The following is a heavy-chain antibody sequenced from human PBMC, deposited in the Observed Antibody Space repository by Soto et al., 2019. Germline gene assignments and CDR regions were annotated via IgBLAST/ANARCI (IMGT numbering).Heavy chain of an antibody. J-gene: IGHJ6*03. Sequence: QVQLQESGPGLVKPSQTLSLTCTVSGGSISGWGYYWSWIRQHPGKGLEWIGYIYYRGGTYYNPSLKSRVTISVDTSKNQFSLKLSSVTAADTAVYYCAREGVVANMDVWGKGTTVTVPS. V-gene: IGHV4-31*03. CDR2: IYYRGGT. CDR1: GGSISGWGYY. CDR3: AREGVVANMDV. D-gene: IGHD2-15*01.